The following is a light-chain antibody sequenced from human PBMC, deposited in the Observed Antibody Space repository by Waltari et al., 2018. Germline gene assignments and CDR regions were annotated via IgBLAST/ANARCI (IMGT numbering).Light chain of an antibody. CDR2: TAS. CDR1: PGISSW. Sequence: DIQMTQSPSSVSASVGDRVAITCRASPGISSWLAWYQQKPGKAPELLIYTASTLQSGVPSRFSGSGSGTDFTLTISSLQPEDIATYYCQHTNSFPFTFGQGTKLELK. J-gene: IGKJ2*01. V-gene: IGKV1-12*01. CDR3: QHTNSFPFT.